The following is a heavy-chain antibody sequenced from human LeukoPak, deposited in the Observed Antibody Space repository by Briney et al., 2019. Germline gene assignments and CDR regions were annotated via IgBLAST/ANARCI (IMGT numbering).Heavy chain of an antibody. Sequence: PGGSLRLSCAASGVSVNSNYMSCVRHAPGKGLEWVSAIYSGGSTYYADSVKGRFTISRDNSKNTLYLQMNSLRAEDTAVYYCARTPPYDSSGYYSSGYFDYWGQGTLVTVSS. CDR2: IYSGGST. V-gene: IGHV3-53*01. D-gene: IGHD3-22*01. CDR1: GVSVNSNY. CDR3: ARTPPYDSSGYYSSGYFDY. J-gene: IGHJ4*02.